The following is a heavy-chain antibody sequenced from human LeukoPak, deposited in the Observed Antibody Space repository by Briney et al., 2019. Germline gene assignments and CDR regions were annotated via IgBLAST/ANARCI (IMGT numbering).Heavy chain of an antibody. J-gene: IGHJ4*02. D-gene: IGHD2-15*01. Sequence: SETLSLTCAVYGGSFSGYYWSWIRQPPGKGLEWIGEINHSGSTNYNPSLKSRVTISADTSKNQFSLKLSSVTAADTAVYYCARASGEDIVVVVAATGYFDYWGQGTLVTVSS. CDR1: GGSFSGYY. V-gene: IGHV4-34*01. CDR3: ARASGEDIVVVVAATGYFDY. CDR2: INHSGST.